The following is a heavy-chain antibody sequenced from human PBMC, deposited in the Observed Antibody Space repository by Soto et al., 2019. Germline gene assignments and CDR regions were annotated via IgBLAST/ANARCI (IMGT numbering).Heavy chain of an antibody. Sequence: PSETLSLTCAVYGGSFSGYYWSWIRQPPGKGLEWIGEINHSGSTNYNPSLKSRVTISVDTSKNQFSLKLSSVTAADTAVYYCARQGGYYYGSGSYSAFDIWGQGTMVTVSS. CDR2: INHSGST. V-gene: IGHV4-34*01. CDR3: ARQGGYYYGSGSYSAFDI. J-gene: IGHJ3*02. D-gene: IGHD3-10*01. CDR1: GGSFSGYY.